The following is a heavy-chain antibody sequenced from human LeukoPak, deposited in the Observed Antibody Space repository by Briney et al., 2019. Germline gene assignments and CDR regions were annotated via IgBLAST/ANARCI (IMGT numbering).Heavy chain of an antibody. D-gene: IGHD3-10*01. CDR3: ARDTRYYYGSRSHENFDY. CDR1: GYTFTSYA. J-gene: IGHJ4*02. CDR2: INTNTANP. Sequence: GASVKVSCKASGYTFTSYAMNWVRQAPGQGLEWMGWINTNTANPTYAQGFTGRFVFSLDTSASTTYLQISSLKGEDTAVYYCARDTRYYYGSRSHENFDYWGQGTLVTVSS. V-gene: IGHV7-4-1*02.